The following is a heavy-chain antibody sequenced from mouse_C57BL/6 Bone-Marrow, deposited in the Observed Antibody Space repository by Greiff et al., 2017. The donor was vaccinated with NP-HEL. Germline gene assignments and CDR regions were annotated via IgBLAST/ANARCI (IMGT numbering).Heavy chain of an antibody. J-gene: IGHJ1*03. CDR3: TREHNYYGSSYWYFDV. CDR1: GFTFSSYS. CDR2: ISSGGDYI. Sequence: EVKLEESGEGLVKPGGSLKLSCAASGFTFSSYSMSWVRQTPEKRLEWVAYISSGGDYIYYADTVKGRFPIARDNARNTLYLQMSSLKSEDTAMYYCTREHNYYGSSYWYFDVWGTGTTVTVSS. D-gene: IGHD1-1*01. V-gene: IGHV5-9-1*02.